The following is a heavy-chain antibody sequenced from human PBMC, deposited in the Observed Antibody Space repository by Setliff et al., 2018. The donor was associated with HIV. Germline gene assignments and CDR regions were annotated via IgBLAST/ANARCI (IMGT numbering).Heavy chain of an antibody. J-gene: IGHJ4*01. Sequence: SVKVSCKASGGTFSSYAISWVRQAPGRGLEWMGGIIPIFGTENYAQKFQGRVTITTDESTSTAYMELSSLRSDDTAVYYCAREGDYYFDYWGHVTLVTVSS. CDR3: AREGDYYFDY. D-gene: IGHD3-16*01. CDR1: GGTFSSYA. CDR2: IIPIFGTE. V-gene: IGHV1-69*05.